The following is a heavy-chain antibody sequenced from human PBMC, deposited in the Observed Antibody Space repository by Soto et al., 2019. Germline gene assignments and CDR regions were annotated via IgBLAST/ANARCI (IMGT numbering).Heavy chain of an antibody. V-gene: IGHV3-11*01. J-gene: IGHJ4*02. Sequence: PGGSLRLSCAASGFTFSYYYMSWIRQAPGKGLEWVSYISSSGSTIYYADSVKGRFTISRDNAKNSLYLQMNSLRAEDTAVYYCARVQLLWFGELDAFDIWGQGTLVTVSS. D-gene: IGHD3-10*01. CDR3: ARVQLLWFGELDAFDI. CDR1: GFTFSYYY. CDR2: ISSSGSTI.